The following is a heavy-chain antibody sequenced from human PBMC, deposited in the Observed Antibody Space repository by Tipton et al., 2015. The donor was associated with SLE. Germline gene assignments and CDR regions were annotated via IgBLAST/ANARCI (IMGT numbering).Heavy chain of an antibody. CDR3: ARATDCSGGRCYSAYYYSSGMDV. V-gene: IGHV4-34*01. Sequence: TLSLTCAVYGGSFSGYYWSWIRQPPGKGLERIGEINHSGYTNYNLSLKSRVTISVDTSKNQFSLKLSSVTAADTAVYYCARATDCSGGRCYSAYYYSSGMDVWAQGTSATVSS. J-gene: IGHJ6*02. CDR2: INHSGYT. D-gene: IGHD2-15*01. CDR1: GGSFSGYY.